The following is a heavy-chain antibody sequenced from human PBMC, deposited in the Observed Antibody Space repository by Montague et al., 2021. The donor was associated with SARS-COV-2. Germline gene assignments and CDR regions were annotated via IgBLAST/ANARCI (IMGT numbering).Heavy chain of an antibody. Sequence: SLRLSCAASGFTFSSYSMNWVRQTPGKGLEWVSYISSSSSIIYYADSVKGRFTISRDNAKNSLYLQMNSLRDEDTAVYYCARDQVLWFGKHVVWGQGTLVTVSS. CDR2: ISSSSSII. J-gene: IGHJ4*02. CDR3: ARDQVLWFGKHVV. V-gene: IGHV3-48*02. CDR1: GFTFSSYS. D-gene: IGHD3-10*01.